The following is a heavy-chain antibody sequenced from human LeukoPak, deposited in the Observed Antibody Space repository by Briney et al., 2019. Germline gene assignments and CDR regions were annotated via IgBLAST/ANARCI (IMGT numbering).Heavy chain of an antibody. CDR2: ISSSSSYT. CDR1: GGTFSGYY. D-gene: IGHD6-19*01. J-gene: IGHJ4*02. V-gene: IGHV3-11*06. Sequence: GGSLRLSCAASGGTFSGYYMSWIRQAPGKGLEWISYISSSSSYTNYADFVKGRFTISRDNAKYSLYMQMSSLRAEDTAVYYCARFKWGAVAGIDYWGQGSLVTVSS. CDR3: ARFKWGAVAGIDY.